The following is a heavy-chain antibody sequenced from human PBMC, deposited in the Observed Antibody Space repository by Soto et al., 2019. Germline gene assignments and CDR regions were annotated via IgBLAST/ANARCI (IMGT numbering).Heavy chain of an antibody. CDR3: ARAPYQGAFDI. CDR2: TSSSSSTI. D-gene: IGHD2-2*01. CDR1: GFAFSSYS. J-gene: IGHJ3*02. V-gene: IGHV3-48*01. Sequence: EVQLVESGGGLVQPGGSLRLSCVASGFAFSSYSMNWVRQAPGKGLEWVSYTSSSSSTIYHADSVKGRFTISRDNAKNSLHLQMNSLRAEDTGVYYCARAPYQGAFDIWGQGTMVTVSS.